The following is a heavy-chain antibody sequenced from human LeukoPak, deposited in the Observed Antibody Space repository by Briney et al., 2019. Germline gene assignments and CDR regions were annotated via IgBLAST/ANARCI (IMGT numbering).Heavy chain of an antibody. D-gene: IGHD6-19*01. J-gene: IGHJ4*02. Sequence: TEESLRLSCGASGFTFSSYGMSWVRQAPGKGLEWVSAISGSGDITYYADSVKGRFTISRGNSKNTLFLQMNSLRAEDTAVYYCAKRTSGWYFDYWGQGTLVTVSS. CDR1: GFTFSSYG. CDR3: AKRTSGWYFDY. V-gene: IGHV3-23*01. CDR2: ISGSGDIT.